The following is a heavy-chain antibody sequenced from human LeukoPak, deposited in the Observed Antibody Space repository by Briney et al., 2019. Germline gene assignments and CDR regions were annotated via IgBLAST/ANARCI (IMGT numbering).Heavy chain of an antibody. V-gene: IGHV1-18*01. CDR1: GHTFSQHG. CDR3: ARVGRFLTCIATDP. D-gene: IGHD6-13*01. Sequence: ASVTVSCNPPGHTFSQHGLMWLDQAPGQGLEWMGWVSTDSGDAEYAQNFQGRVSMTADTSTSTAYMELRSLRSDDPAVYYCARVGRFLTCIATDPSGQGTRVTVSP. CDR2: VSTDSGDA. J-gene: IGHJ5*02.